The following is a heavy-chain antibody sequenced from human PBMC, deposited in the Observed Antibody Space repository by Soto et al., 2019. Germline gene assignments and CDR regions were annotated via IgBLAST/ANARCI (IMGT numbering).Heavy chain of an antibody. D-gene: IGHD2-2*01. CDR1: GCSISSYY. CDR2: IYYSGST. J-gene: IGHJ6*03. Sequence: SETLSLTCTVSGCSISSYYWSWIRQPPGKGLEWIGYIYYSGSTNYNPSLKSRVTISVDTSKNQFSLKLSSVTAADTAVYYCARLMRVWDCSSTSCAHWDYYYYMDVWGKGTTVTVSS. CDR3: ARLMRVWDCSSTSCAHWDYYYYMDV. V-gene: IGHV4-59*08.